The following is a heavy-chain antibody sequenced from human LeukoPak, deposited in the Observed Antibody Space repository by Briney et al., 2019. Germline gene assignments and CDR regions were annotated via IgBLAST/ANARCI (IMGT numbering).Heavy chain of an antibody. CDR1: GFTFSNAW. V-gene: IGHV3-15*01. CDR3: TTDRGYSGYHVSYYYGMDV. J-gene: IGHJ6*02. Sequence: RGSLRLSCAASGFTFSNAWMSWVRQAPGKGLEWVGRIKSKTEGGTTDNAAPVKGRFTISRDDSKNTVHLQMNSLKTEDTAVYYCTTDRGYSGYHVSYYYGMDVWGQGTTVTVSS. CDR2: IKSKTEGGTT. D-gene: IGHD5-12*01.